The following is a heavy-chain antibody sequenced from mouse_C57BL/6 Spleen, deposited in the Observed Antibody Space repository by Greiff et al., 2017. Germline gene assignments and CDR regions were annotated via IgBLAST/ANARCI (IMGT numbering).Heavy chain of an antibody. CDR2: INPGSGGT. V-gene: IGHV1-54*01. D-gene: IGHD2-4*01. Sequence: QVQLQQSGAELVRPGTSVKVSCKASGYAFTNYLIEWVKQRPGQGLEWIGVINPGSGGTNYNEKFKGKATLTADKSSSTAYMQLSSLTSEDSAVYFCAREDYAFDYWGQGTTLTVSS. CDR1: GYAFTNYL. J-gene: IGHJ2*01. CDR3: AREDYAFDY.